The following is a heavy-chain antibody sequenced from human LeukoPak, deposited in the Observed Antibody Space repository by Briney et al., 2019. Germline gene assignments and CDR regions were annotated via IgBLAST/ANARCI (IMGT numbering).Heavy chain of an antibody. Sequence: ASVKVSCKASGYTFTSYGISWVRQAPGQGLEWMGWISAYNGNTNYAQKLQGRVTMTTDTSTSTAYMELRSLRSDDTAVYYCVRLMTNYYYYYYGMDVWGQGTTVTVSS. CDR3: VRLMTNYYYYYYGMDV. CDR2: ISAYNGNT. J-gene: IGHJ6*02. V-gene: IGHV1-18*01. CDR1: GYTFTSYG.